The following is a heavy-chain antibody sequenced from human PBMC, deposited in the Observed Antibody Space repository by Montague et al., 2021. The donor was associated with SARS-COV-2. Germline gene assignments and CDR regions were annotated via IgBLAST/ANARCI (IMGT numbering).Heavy chain of an antibody. CDR1: GASFSGYY. CDR3: VRHPRYDGLNGPPDL. J-gene: IGHJ4*02. CDR2: VLYNKAT. Sequence: SETLSLTCAVYGASFSGYYWCWSRQPPAKGLVWVGGVLYNKATNFNSSLMSRVATSVDTAKNKYSLIQTSVAAADTAYYYCVRHPRYDGLNGPPDLWDQGALVTVSS. V-gene: IGHV4-59*08. D-gene: IGHD3-9*01.